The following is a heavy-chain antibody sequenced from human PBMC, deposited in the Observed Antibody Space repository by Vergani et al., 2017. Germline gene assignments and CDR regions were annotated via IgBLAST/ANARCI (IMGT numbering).Heavy chain of an antibody. CDR2: ISGSGGNT. D-gene: IGHD2-21*01. CDR3: AKARDPNCKGGNCYSYYYGLDL. J-gene: IGHJ6*02. V-gene: IGHV3-23*01. Sequence: EVQLLESGGNLIQPGGSLRLSCGASGFTFSSYAMTWVRLAPGKGLQWVSAISGSGGNTFYTDSVKGRSTISRDNSKDTLYLQMNSLRVEDTAIYSCAKARDPNCKGGNCYSYYYGLDLWGQGTTVTVSS. CDR1: GFTFSSYA.